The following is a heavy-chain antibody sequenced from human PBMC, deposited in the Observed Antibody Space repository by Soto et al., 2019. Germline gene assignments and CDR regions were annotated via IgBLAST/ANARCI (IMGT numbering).Heavy chain of an antibody. D-gene: IGHD3-3*01. Sequence: GASVKVSCKASGYTFTSYGISWVRQAPGQGLEWMGWISAYNGNTNYAQKLQGRVTMTTDTSTSTAYMELRSLRSDDTAVHYCARDLYDFWSGYPTACFDYWGQGTLVTVSS. CDR3: ARDLYDFWSGYPTACFDY. CDR1: GYTFTSYG. J-gene: IGHJ4*02. V-gene: IGHV1-18*01. CDR2: ISAYNGNT.